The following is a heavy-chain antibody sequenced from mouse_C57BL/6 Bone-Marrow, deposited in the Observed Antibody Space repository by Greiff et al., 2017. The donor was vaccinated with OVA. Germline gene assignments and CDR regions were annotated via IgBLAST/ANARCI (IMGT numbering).Heavy chain of an antibody. D-gene: IGHD1-1*01. Sequence: QVQLKQPGAELVRPGTSVKLSCKASGYTFTSYWMHWVKQRPGQGLEWIGVIDPSDSYTNYNQKFKGKAPLTVDPSSSTAYMQRSSLTSEDYAVYYCAREGITTVVATRWYCDVWGTGTTVTVSS. CDR1: GYTFTSYW. CDR2: IDPSDSYT. CDR3: AREGITTVVATRWYCDV. V-gene: IGHV1-59*01. J-gene: IGHJ1*03.